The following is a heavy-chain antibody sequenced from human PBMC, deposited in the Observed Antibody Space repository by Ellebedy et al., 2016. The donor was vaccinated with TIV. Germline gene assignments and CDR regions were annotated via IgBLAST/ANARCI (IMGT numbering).Heavy chain of an antibody. CDR3: ARGGYYSSGSSSGLDI. D-gene: IGHD3-10*01. V-gene: IGHV3-11*01. CDR2: VSSSGSTI. J-gene: IGHJ3*02. CDR1: GFTFSDYY. Sequence: GESLKISCAASGFTFSDYYMSWIRQAPGKGLEWVSYVSSSGSTIYYADSVKGRFTISRDDAENALYLQMNGLRAGDTAVYYCARGGYYSSGSSSGLDIWGQGTMVTVSS.